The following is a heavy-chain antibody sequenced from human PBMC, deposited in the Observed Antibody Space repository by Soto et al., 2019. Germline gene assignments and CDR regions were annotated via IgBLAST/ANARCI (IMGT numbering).Heavy chain of an antibody. V-gene: IGHV3-9*01. Sequence: EVQLVESGGGLVQPGRSLRLSCAASGFTFDDYAMHWVRQAPGKGLEWVSGISWNSGSIGYADSVKGRFTISRDNAKNSLYLQMNSLRAEDTALYYCASPYDILTGYWVYWGQGTLVTVSS. D-gene: IGHD3-9*01. CDR2: ISWNSGSI. CDR3: ASPYDILTGYWVY. CDR1: GFTFDDYA. J-gene: IGHJ4*02.